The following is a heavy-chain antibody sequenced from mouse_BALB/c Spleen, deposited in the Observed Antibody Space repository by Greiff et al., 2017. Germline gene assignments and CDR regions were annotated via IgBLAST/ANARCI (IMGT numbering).Heavy chain of an antibody. Sequence: EVQVVESGGGLVQPGGSLRLSCATSGFTFTDYYMSWVRQPPGKALEWLGFIRNKANGYTTEYSASVKGRFTISRDNSQSILYLQMNTLRAEDSATYYCARGGWHYAMDYWGQGTSVTVSA. CDR1: GFTFTDYY. J-gene: IGHJ4*01. V-gene: IGHV7-3*02. CDR2: IRNKANGYTT. D-gene: IGHD2-3*01. CDR3: ARGGWHYAMDY.